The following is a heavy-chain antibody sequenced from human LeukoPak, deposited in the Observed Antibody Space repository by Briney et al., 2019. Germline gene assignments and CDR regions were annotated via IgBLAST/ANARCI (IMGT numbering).Heavy chain of an antibody. V-gene: IGHV1-3*01. D-gene: IGHD4-23*01. Sequence: ASVKVSCKASGYTFTSYAMHWVRQAPGQGLEWMGWISAYNGNTNYAQKFQGRVTMTRDTSISTAYMELSSLRSEDTAVYFCARSNYGGKRWFDPWGQGTLVIVSS. CDR3: ARSNYGGKRWFDP. CDR2: ISAYNGNT. CDR1: GYTFTSYA. J-gene: IGHJ5*02.